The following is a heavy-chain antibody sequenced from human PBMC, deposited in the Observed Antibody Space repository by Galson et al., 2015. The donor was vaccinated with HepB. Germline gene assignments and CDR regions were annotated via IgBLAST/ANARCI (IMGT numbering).Heavy chain of an antibody. J-gene: IGHJ4*02. CDR2: IYYSGST. CDR3: ARGPHGLVPYDY. CDR1: GGSISSYY. D-gene: IGHD3/OR15-3a*01. V-gene: IGHV4-59*01. Sequence: TLSLTCTVSGGSISSYYWSWIRQPPGKGLEWIGYIYYSGSTNYNPSLKSRVTISVDTSKNQFSLKLSSVTAADTAAYYCARGPHGLVPYDYWGQGTLVTVSS.